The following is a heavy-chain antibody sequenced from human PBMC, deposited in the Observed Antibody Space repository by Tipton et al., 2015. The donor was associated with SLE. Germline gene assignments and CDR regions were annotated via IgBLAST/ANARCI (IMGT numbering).Heavy chain of an antibody. J-gene: IGHJ4*02. D-gene: IGHD1/OR15-1a*01. CDR2: ISSSGYTI. Sequence: SLRLSCAASGFTFTDYYMNWIRQAPGEGLEWISYISSSGYTIYYADSVKGRFTISRDNAQNSLFLQMNNLRAEDTAVYYCAKDRTYPLAFHKWGQGTLVTVSS. CDR3: AKDRTYPLAFHK. V-gene: IGHV3-11*01. CDR1: GFTFTDYY.